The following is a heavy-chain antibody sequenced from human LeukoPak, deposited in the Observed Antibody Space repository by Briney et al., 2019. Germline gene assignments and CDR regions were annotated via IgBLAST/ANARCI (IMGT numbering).Heavy chain of an antibody. CDR2: IIPLVDVA. CDR1: GDSFGRYG. Sequence: SVKVSCKASGDSFGRYGISWVRQAPGQGLEWMGRIIPLVDVANYAQRLQGKVTITADRFTSTAYMELTSLTSDDTAVYYCARDMSPPGVLVTSDYGMDVWGRGTTVIVSS. CDR3: ARDMSPPGVLVTSDYGMDV. D-gene: IGHD2-8*02. V-gene: IGHV1-69*04. J-gene: IGHJ6*02.